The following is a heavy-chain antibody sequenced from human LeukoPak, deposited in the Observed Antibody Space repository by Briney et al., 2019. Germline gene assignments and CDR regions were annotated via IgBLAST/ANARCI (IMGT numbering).Heavy chain of an antibody. CDR1: GFTFRSDC. CDR3: ARALDILTGYSPSGY. Sequence: GGSLGDSCAASGFTFRSDCRRWGRQDPGKGLEWVANIKQDGSENYYVDSVKGRFTISRDNAKNSLYLQMNSLRAEDTAVYYCARALDILTGYSPSGYWGQGTLVTVSS. J-gene: IGHJ4*02. D-gene: IGHD3-9*01. CDR2: IKQDGSEN. V-gene: IGHV3-7*01.